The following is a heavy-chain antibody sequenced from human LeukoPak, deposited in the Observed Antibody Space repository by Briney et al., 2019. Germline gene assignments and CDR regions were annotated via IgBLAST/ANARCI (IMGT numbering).Heavy chain of an antibody. V-gene: IGHV3-53*04. CDR1: GFTVSSNY. CDR3: ARDRSSSVPYYYGMDV. J-gene: IGHJ6*02. D-gene: IGHD6-6*01. Sequence: GGSLRLSCAASGFTVSSNYMSWVRQAPGKGLEWVSVIYNGGSTYYADSVKGRFTISRHNSKNTLYLQMNSLRAEDTAVHYCARDRSSSVPYYYGMDVWGQGTRVTVSS. CDR2: IYNGGST.